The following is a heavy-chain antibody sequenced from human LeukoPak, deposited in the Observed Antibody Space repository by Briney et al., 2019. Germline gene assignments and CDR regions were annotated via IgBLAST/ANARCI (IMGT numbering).Heavy chain of an antibody. CDR3: ARGGYCSSTSCYYHFDY. J-gene: IGHJ4*02. D-gene: IGHD2-2*01. V-gene: IGHV4-39*07. CDR2: IYYSGST. Sequence: SETLSLTCTVSGGSISSSSYYWGWIRQPPGKGLEWIGSIYYSGSTYYNPSLKSRVTISVDTSKNQFSPKLSSVTAADTAVYYCARGGYCSSTSCYYHFDYWGQGTLVTVSS. CDR1: GGSISSSSYY.